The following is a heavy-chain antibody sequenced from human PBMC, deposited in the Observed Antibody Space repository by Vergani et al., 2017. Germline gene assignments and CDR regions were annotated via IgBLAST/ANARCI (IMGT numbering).Heavy chain of an antibody. CDR3: ARGLDMDYGDYVAHSGMEG. V-gene: IGHV4-30-2*01. J-gene: IGHJ6*02. D-gene: IGHD4-17*01. CDR1: GGSISSGGYS. CDR2: IYHSGST. Sequence: QLQLQESGSGLVKPSQTLSLTCAVSGGSISSGGYSWSWIRQPPGKGLEWIGYIYHSGSTYYNPSLKSRVTIAVDRSKNQFSLKLSSVTAADTAVYYCARGLDMDYGDYVAHSGMEGWGQGKTVPVS.